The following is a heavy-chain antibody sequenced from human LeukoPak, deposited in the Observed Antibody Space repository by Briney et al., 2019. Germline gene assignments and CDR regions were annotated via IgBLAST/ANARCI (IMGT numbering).Heavy chain of an antibody. CDR2: INPSGGST. CDR1: GYTFTINY. CDR3: ERSFVVGATSWFDR. Sequence: GASESVSYRSSGYTFTINYMQWVRQARGQGREGRGVINPSGGSTRYTQKFQGRDTITRDTDRSTVYMEVRSERCEDTAVYYCERSFVVGATSWFDRWGQGTLVTVSS. V-gene: IGHV1-46*01. D-gene: IGHD1-26*01. J-gene: IGHJ5*02.